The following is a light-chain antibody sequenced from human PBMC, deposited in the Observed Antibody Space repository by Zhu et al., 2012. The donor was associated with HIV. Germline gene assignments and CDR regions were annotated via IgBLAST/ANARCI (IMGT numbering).Light chain of an antibody. CDR3: QQYGSSPRGYT. V-gene: IGKV3-20*01. CDR2: GAS. CDR1: QSVSSSY. Sequence: EIVLTQSPATLSLSPGERATLSCRASQSVSSSYLAWYQQKPGQAPRLLIYGASSRATGIPDRFSGSGSGTDFSLTISRLEPEDFAVYYCQQYGSSPRGYTFGQGTKPGDQ. J-gene: IGKJ2*01.